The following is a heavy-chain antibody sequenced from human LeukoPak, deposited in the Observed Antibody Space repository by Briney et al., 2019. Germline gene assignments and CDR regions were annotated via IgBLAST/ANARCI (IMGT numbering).Heavy chain of an antibody. CDR3: ARGVMVRGNNWFDP. J-gene: IGHJ5*02. V-gene: IGHV4-34*01. Sequence: PSETLSLTCAVYGGSFSGYYWSWIRQPPGKGLEWIGEINHSGSTNYNPSLKSRVTISVDTSKNQFSLKLSSVTAADTAVYYCARGVMVRGNNWFDPWGQGTLVTVSS. CDR2: INHSGST. CDR1: GGSFSGYY. D-gene: IGHD3-10*01.